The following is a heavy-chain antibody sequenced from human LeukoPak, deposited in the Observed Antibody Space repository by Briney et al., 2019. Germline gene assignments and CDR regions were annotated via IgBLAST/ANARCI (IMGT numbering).Heavy chain of an antibody. J-gene: IGHJ5*02. D-gene: IGHD3-3*01. CDR1: GGSISSGDYY. V-gene: IGHV4-30-4*01. Sequence: SETLSLTCTVSGGSISSGDYYWSWIRQPPGKGLEWIGYIYYSGSTYYNPSLKSRVTISLDTSKNQFSLKLSSVTAADTAVYYCVTGPGFFNWFDPWGQGTLVTVSS. CDR3: VTGPGFFNWFDP. CDR2: IYYSGST.